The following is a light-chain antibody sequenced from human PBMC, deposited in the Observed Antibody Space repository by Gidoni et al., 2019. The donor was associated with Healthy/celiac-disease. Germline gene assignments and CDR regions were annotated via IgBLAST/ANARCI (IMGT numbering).Light chain of an antibody. J-gene: IGKJ2*01. CDR3: QQANSFPPT. V-gene: IGKV1-12*01. Sequence: DIQMTQSPSSVSASVGDRVTITCRASQGSSSWLAWYQQKPGKAPKLLIYAASSLQSGVPSRFSSSGSRTDFTLTISSLQPENFATYYCQQANSFPPTFGQXTKLEIK. CDR2: AAS. CDR1: QGSSSW.